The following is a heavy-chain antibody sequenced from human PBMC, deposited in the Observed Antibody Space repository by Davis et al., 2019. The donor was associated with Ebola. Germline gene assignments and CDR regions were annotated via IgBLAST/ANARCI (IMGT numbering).Heavy chain of an antibody. V-gene: IGHV3-30*18. CDR3: AKDPTSIVVVPAAPDY. CDR1: GFTFSSYS. D-gene: IGHD2-2*01. CDR2: ISYDGSNK. J-gene: IGHJ4*02. Sequence: PGGSLRLSCAASGFTFSSYSMNWVRQAPGKGLEWVAVISYDGSNKYYADSVKGRFTISRDNSKNTLYLQMNSLRAEDTAVYYCAKDPTSIVVVPAAPDYWGQGTLVTVSS.